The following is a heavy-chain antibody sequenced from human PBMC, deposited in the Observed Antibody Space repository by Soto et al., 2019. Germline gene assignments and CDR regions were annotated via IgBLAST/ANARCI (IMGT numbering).Heavy chain of an antibody. CDR3: ARSVQLERQGYKYYFDY. V-gene: IGHV1-18*01. Sequence: ASVKVSCKASGYTFTSYGISWVRQAPGQGLEWMGWISAYNGNTNYAQKLQGRVTMTTDTSTSTAYMELRSLRSDDTAVYYCARSVQLERQGYKYYFDYWGQGTLVTVSS. J-gene: IGHJ4*02. CDR1: GYTFTSYG. D-gene: IGHD1-1*01. CDR2: ISAYNGNT.